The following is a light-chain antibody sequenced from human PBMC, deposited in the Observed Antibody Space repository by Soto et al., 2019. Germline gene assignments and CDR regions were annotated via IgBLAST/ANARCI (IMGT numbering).Light chain of an antibody. J-gene: IGLJ1*01. V-gene: IGLV2-14*01. Sequence: QSVLTQPAYVSGSPGQSITISCTGTSSDVGGYNYVSWYQQHPGKAPKLMIYDVSSRPSGVSNRFSGAKSGNTASLTISGLQTEDEADYYCSSYTSSSTPYVFGTGTKVTVL. CDR1: SSDVGGYNY. CDR3: SSYTSSSTPYV. CDR2: DVS.